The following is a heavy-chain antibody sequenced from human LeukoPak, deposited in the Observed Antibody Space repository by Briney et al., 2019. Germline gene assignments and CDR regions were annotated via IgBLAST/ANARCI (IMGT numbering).Heavy chain of an antibody. V-gene: IGHV3-23*01. J-gene: IGHJ4*02. CDR1: GFTFSSYS. D-gene: IGHD3-22*01. CDR3: AKRGVVIRVILVGFHKEAYYFDS. Sequence: GGSLRLSCAASGFTFSSYSMNWVRQAPGKGLEWVAGISDSGGRTNYADSVKGRFTISRDNPKNTLYLQMNSLRPEDTALYFCAKRGVVIRVILVGFHKEAYYFDSWGQGALVTVSS. CDR2: ISDSGGRT.